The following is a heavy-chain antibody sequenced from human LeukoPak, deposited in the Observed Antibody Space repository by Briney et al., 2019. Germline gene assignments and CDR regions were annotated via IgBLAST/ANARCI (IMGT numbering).Heavy chain of an antibody. J-gene: IGHJ6*03. CDR3: ARGRKRHTAAGTVYYYYYMDV. V-gene: IGHV1-69*13. Sequence: GASVKVSCKASGGTFSSYAISWVRQAPGQGLEWMGGIIPIFGTANYAQKFQGRVTITADESTSTAYMELSSLRSEDTAVYYCARGRKRHTAAGTVYYYYYMDVRGKGTTVTVSS. D-gene: IGHD6-13*01. CDR1: GGTFSSYA. CDR2: IIPIFGTA.